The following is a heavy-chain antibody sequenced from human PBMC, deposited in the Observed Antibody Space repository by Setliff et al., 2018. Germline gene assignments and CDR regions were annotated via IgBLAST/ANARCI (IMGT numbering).Heavy chain of an antibody. CDR3: ARARGSSWLFYYMDV. Sequence: GGSLRLSCAASGFTFRSYTMNWVRQAPGKGLEWVSYISSSSSTIYYADSVKGRFTISRDNAKNSLYLQMTSLRAEDTAVYYCARARGSSWLFYYMDVWGKGTTVTVS. CDR1: GFTFRSYT. V-gene: IGHV3-48*01. J-gene: IGHJ6*03. D-gene: IGHD6-13*01. CDR2: ISSSSSTI.